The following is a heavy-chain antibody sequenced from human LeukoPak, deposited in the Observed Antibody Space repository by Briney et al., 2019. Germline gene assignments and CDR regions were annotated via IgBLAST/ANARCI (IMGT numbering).Heavy chain of an antibody. CDR3: ARATAIGVVGTGAFDI. J-gene: IGHJ3*02. V-gene: IGHV6-1*01. CDR1: GDSSSTNNED. Sequence: SQTLSLTCAISGDSSSTNNEDWNWIRQSPSIGLVSPVRTYYTSKWFNNYAVSVTSRITITPDTSKNQFSLQLNSVTPEDTAVYYCARATAIGVVGTGAFDIWGQGTMVTVSS. D-gene: IGHD6-13*01. CDR2: TYYTSKWFN.